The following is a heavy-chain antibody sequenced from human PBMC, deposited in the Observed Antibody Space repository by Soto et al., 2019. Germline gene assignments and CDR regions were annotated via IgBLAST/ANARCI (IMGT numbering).Heavy chain of an antibody. CDR1: GFAFSGYA. V-gene: IGHV3-30*04. CDR3: AKVVVPAAMVNYYYGMDV. J-gene: IGHJ6*02. CDR2: TSWDGNNK. Sequence: GGSLRLSCAASGFAFSGYAMHWVRQPPGKGLEWVAVTSWDGNNKYYADSVKGRFTISRDNSKNTLYLQMNSLRAEDMAVYYCAKVVVPAAMVNYYYGMDVWGQGTTVTVSS. D-gene: IGHD2-2*01.